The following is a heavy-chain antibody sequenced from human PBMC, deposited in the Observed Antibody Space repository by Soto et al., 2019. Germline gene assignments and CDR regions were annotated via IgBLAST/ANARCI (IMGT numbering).Heavy chain of an antibody. CDR3: APERGSSSWYTGWFDP. D-gene: IGHD6-13*01. Sequence: QVQLQESGPGLVKPSQTLSLTCTVSGGSISSGDYYWSWIRQHPGKGLEWIGDISYTGSTQYNPSPKSRLTVSXXTXTXXFPLELNSVTAADTAVYYCAPERGSSSWYTGWFDPWGQGTLVTVSS. J-gene: IGHJ5*02. CDR2: ISYTGST. CDR1: GGSISSGDYY. V-gene: IGHV4-31*03.